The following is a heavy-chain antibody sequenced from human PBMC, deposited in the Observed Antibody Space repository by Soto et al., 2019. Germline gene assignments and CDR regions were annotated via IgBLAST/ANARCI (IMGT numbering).Heavy chain of an antibody. CDR3: ARGIYADY. Sequence: SETLSLTCAVYGGSFSGYYWSWIRQPPGKGLEWIGEINHSGSTNYNPSLKSRVTISVDTSKNQFSLKLSSVTAADTAVYYCARGIYADYWGQGTLVTVSS. V-gene: IGHV4-34*01. D-gene: IGHD3-16*01. J-gene: IGHJ4*02. CDR2: INHSGST. CDR1: GGSFSGYY.